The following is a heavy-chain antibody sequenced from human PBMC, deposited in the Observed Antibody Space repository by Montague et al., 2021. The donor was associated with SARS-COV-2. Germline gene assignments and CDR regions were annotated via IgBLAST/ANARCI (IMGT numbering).Heavy chain of an antibody. CDR3: ASVNTAGAY. Sequence: SETLSLTCTVSGGSVSSGSYYWSWIRQPPGKGLEWIGYIYYSGSTNYNPSLKSRVTISVDTSKNQFSLKLSSVTAEDTAVYYCASVNTAGAYWGQGTLVTVSS. CDR1: GGSVSSGSYY. J-gene: IGHJ4*02. D-gene: IGHD7-27*01. V-gene: IGHV4-61*01. CDR2: IYYSGST.